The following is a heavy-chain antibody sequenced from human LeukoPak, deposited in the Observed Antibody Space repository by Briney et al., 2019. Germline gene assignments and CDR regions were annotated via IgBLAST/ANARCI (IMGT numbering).Heavy chain of an antibody. D-gene: IGHD3-22*01. CDR3: ARGLYYYDSSGRLFDY. J-gene: IGHJ4*02. CDR2: IWYDGSNK. Sequence: GGSLRPSCAASGFTFSSYGMHWVRQAPGKGLEWVAVIWYDGSNKYYADSVKGRFTISRDNSKNTLYLQMNSLRAEDTAVYYCARGLYYYDSSGRLFDYWGQGTLVTVSS. V-gene: IGHV3-33*01. CDR1: GFTFSSYG.